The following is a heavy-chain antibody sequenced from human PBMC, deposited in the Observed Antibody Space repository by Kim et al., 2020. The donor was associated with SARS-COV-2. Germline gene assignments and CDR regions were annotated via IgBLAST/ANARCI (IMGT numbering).Heavy chain of an antibody. D-gene: IGHD6-13*01. CDR3: TTDPTDIGYSSSWYYFDY. CDR1: GFTFSNSW. CDR2: IKSKTDGGTT. J-gene: IGHJ4*02. V-gene: IGHV3-15*01. Sequence: GGSLRLSCAASGFTFSNSWMSWVRQAPGKGLEWVGRIKSKTDGGTTDYAAPGKVSFTISRDDSTNTLYMQMNSLKTEDTAVYYCTTDPTDIGYSSSWYYFDYWGQGTLVTVSS.